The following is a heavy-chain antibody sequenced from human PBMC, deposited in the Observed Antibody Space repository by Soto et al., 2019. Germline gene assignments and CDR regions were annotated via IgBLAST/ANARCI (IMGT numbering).Heavy chain of an antibody. V-gene: IGHV4-59*01. CDR1: GHSISGDY. D-gene: IGHD2-21*02. J-gene: IGHJ6*02. Sequence: SETLSLTCAVSGHSISGDYWSWIRQPPGKGLEWIGYMYNTGSTVYNPSFKSRVTISVDTSKNQFSLKLNSVTAADTAVYYCARDLWGYCGTDCYPLDVWGQGTTVTVS. CDR2: MYNTGST. CDR3: ARDLWGYCGTDCYPLDV.